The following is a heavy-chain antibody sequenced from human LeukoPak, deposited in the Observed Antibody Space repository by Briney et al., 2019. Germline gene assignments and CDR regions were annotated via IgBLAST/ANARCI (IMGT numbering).Heavy chain of an antibody. J-gene: IGHJ4*02. CDR3: ARAGGDYGDGYAYFDY. Sequence: GGSLRLSCAASGFTFDDYGMSWVRQAPGKGLEWVSGINWNGGSTGYADPVKGRFTISRDNAKNSLYLQMNSLRAEDTALYYCARAGGDYGDGYAYFDYWGQGTLVTVSS. V-gene: IGHV3-20*04. D-gene: IGHD4-17*01. CDR2: INWNGGST. CDR1: GFTFDDYG.